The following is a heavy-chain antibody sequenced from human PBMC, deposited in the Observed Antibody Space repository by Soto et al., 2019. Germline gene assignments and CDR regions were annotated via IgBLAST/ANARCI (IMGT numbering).Heavy chain of an antibody. CDR2: ISGGST. J-gene: IGHJ5*02. V-gene: IGHV3-23*01. CDR1: GFTFSSYA. Sequence: QAGGSLRLSCAASGFTFSSYAMSWVRQAPGKGLEWVSAISGGSTYYADSVKGRFTISRDNSKNTLYLQMNSLRAEDTAVYYCAKTSDDLLLWFGVGNWFDPWGQGTLVTVSS. CDR3: AKTSDDLLLWFGVGNWFDP. D-gene: IGHD3-10*01.